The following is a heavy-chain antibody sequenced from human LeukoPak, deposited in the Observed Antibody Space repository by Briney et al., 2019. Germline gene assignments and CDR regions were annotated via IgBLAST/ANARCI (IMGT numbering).Heavy chain of an antibody. CDR1: GFTFSSYG. V-gene: IGHV3-23*01. Sequence: GGSLRLSCAACGFTFSSYGMSWVRQAPGKGLEWVSAISISGGSTYYADSVKGRFTISRDNSKNTLYLQMNSLRAEDTAVYYCARKGGSGNYYNPFDNWSQGTLVTVSS. D-gene: IGHD3-10*01. CDR2: ISISGGST. CDR3: ARKGGSGNYYNPFDN. J-gene: IGHJ4*02.